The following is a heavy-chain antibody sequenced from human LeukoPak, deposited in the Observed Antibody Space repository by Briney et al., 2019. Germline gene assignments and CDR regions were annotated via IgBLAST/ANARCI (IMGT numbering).Heavy chain of an antibody. J-gene: IGHJ6*03. Sequence: GASVKVSCKASGYTFTGYYMHWVRQAPGQGLEWMGWINPNSGGTNYAQKFQGRVTMTRDTSISTAYMELSRLRSDDTAVYYCARDPLYYYDSSGYYEYYYYYYMDVWGKGTTVTVSS. CDR3: ARDPLYYYDSSGYYEYYYYYYMDV. CDR1: GYTFTGYY. V-gene: IGHV1-2*02. CDR2: INPNSGGT. D-gene: IGHD3-22*01.